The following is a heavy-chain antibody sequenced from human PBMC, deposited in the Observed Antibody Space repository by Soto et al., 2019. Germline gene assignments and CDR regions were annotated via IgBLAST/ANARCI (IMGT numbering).Heavy chain of an antibody. CDR1: GGSISSSSYY. D-gene: IGHD2-2*01. J-gene: IGHJ5*02. V-gene: IGHV4-39*01. CDR3: ARQVRPAARRGIGWFHP. Sequence: QLQLQESGPGLVKPSETLSLTCTVSGGSISSSSYYWGWIRQPPGKGLEWIGSIYYSGSTYYNPSLKSRVTISVDTSKNQFSLKLSSVTAADTAVYYCARQVRPAARRGIGWFHPWGQGTLVTVSS. CDR2: IYYSGST.